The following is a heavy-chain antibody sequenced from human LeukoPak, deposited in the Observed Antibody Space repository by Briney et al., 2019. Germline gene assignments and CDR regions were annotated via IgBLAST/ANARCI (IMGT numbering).Heavy chain of an antibody. D-gene: IGHD2-2*01. V-gene: IGHV3-7*01. J-gene: IGHJ6*03. CDR2: IKEDGSEK. Sequence: GGSLRLSCAASGFTFRNYWMSWVRQAPGKGLEWVANIKEDGSEKHYVDSVKGRFTISRDNAKNSLYLQMNSLRAEDTAVYYCARDRVDRYQLLPLPFYYMDVWGKGTTVTVSS. CDR1: GFTFRNYW. CDR3: ARDRVDRYQLLPLPFYYMDV.